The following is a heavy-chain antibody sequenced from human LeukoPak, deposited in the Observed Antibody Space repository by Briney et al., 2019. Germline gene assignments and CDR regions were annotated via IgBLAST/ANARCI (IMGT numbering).Heavy chain of an antibody. CDR2: MNPNSGNT. D-gene: IGHD3-10*01. CDR1: GYTFTSYD. J-gene: IGHJ4*02. CDR3: ASGPMEGFGELLPSFSY. V-gene: IGHV1-8*03. Sequence: ASVKVSCKASGYTFTSYDINWVRQATGQGLEWMGWMNPNSGNTGYAQKFQGRVTITRNTSISTAYMELSSLRSEDTAVYYCASGPMEGFGELLPSFSYWGQGTLVTVSS.